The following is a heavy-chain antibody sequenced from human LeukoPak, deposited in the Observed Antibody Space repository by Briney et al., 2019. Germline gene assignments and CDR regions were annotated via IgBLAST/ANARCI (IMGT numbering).Heavy chain of an antibody. CDR2: ISISGSSR. V-gene: IGHV3-48*04. CDR3: ARGGIPHYSDNTGYFFGQF. D-gene: IGHD3-22*01. Sequence: GGSLRLSCAAPGFSFSTHSMTWVRLAPGKGLEWLSFISISGSSRHYADSVKGRFTISRDNAENSVYLQMNSLRTEDTAVYYCARGGIPHYSDNTGYFFGQFWGQGTRVTVSS. J-gene: IGHJ4*02. CDR1: GFSFSTHS.